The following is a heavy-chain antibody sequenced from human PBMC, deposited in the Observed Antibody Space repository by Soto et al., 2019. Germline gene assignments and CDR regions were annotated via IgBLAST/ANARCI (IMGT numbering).Heavy chain of an antibody. Sequence: QVQLVQSGAEVKKPGSSVKVSCKASGGTFSSYAISWVRQAPGQGLEWMGGIIPIFGTANYAQKFQGRVTITADESTSTAYMEMSSLRSEDTAVYYCASSLRYFDWVLSGDPNWFDPWGQGTLVTVSS. D-gene: IGHD3-9*01. CDR3: ASSLRYFDWVLSGDPNWFDP. CDR2: IIPIFGTA. CDR1: GGTFSSYA. J-gene: IGHJ5*02. V-gene: IGHV1-69*01.